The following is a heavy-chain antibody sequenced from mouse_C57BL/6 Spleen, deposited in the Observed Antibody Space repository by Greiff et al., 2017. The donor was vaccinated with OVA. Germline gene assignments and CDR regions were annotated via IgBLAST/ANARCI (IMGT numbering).Heavy chain of an antibody. J-gene: IGHJ1*03. CDR3: ARPITTVADWYFDV. CDR2: ISSGSSTI. Sequence: EVKLMESGGGLVKPGGSLKLSCAASGFTFSDYGMHWVRQAPEKGLEWVAYISSGSSTIYYADTVKGRFTISRDNAKNTLFLQMTSLRSEDTAMYYCARPITTVADWYFDVWGTGTTVTVSS. V-gene: IGHV5-17*01. D-gene: IGHD1-1*01. CDR1: GFTFSDYG.